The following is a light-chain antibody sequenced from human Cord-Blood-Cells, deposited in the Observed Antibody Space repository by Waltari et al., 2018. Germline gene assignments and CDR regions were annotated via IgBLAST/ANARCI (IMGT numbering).Light chain of an antibody. CDR1: QSVSSY. V-gene: IGKV3-11*01. Sequence: EIVLTQSPATLSLSPGERATLSCRTSQSVSSYLAWYQQKPGQAPRLLIYDASNRATGIPARFSGSGSGTDFILTISSLEPEDFAVYYCQQRSNSFGQGTKLEIK. CDR2: DAS. J-gene: IGKJ2*03. CDR3: QQRSNS.